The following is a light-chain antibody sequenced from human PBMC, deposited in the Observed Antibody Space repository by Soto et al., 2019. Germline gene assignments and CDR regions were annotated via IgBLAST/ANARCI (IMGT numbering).Light chain of an antibody. Sequence: VMTQSPATLSVSPGERATLSCRASQNVDSNLACYQQKPGQAPRLLMYGASTRAAGIPANFSGSGSGTEFTLTISSPQSEDFAVYNCQQYNKGPLTFGGGTKVE. CDR3: QQYNKGPLT. V-gene: IGKV3-15*01. J-gene: IGKJ4*01. CDR1: QNVDSN. CDR2: GAS.